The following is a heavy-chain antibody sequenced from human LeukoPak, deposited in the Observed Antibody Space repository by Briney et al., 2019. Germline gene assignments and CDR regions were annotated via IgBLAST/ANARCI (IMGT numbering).Heavy chain of an antibody. D-gene: IGHD2-2*01. CDR2: INWYGGST. V-gene: IGHV3-20*04. CDR3: ARDSTDCSSTSCYDLSFDY. J-gene: IGHJ4*02. CDR1: GFTFDDYG. Sequence: GGSLRLSCAASGFTFDDYGMSWVRHAPGKGLEWVSGINWYGGSTGYADSVKGRFTISRDNAKNALYLQMNSLRAEDTALYYCARDSTDCSSTSCYDLSFDYWGQGTLVTVSS.